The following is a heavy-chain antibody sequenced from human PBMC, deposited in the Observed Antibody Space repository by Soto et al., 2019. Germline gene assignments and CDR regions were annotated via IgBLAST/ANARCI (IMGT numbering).Heavy chain of an antibody. D-gene: IGHD2-15*01. Sequence: QVQLQQWGAGLLNSSGTLSLTCAVHGGAFSGYYWSWIRQPPGKGLEWNGEINLTGSTNYNPSLKTRVTTSVDTSKNQFSLKMSSGTAADAAVYYCARGLPEGQGSGWGQGTLVTVSS. CDR1: GGAFSGYY. CDR3: ARGLPEGQGSG. J-gene: IGHJ4*02. CDR2: INLTGST. V-gene: IGHV4-34*01.